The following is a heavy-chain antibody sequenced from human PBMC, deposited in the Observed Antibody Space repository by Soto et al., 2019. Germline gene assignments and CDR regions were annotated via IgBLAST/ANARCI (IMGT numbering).Heavy chain of an antibody. D-gene: IGHD3-16*01. CDR1: GYTFTAYY. CDR3: ARARGSYALKLVYDFDN. Sequence: QVQLVQSGAEVKKPGASVKVSCKASGYTFTAYYMHWVRQAPGQGLEWMGWINPNSGDTKYAQKFQDWVTLTRDTSISTAYMELTSLKSDDTAVYYCARARGSYALKLVYDFDNWGQGTLMTVSS. V-gene: IGHV1-2*04. J-gene: IGHJ4*02. CDR2: INPNSGDT.